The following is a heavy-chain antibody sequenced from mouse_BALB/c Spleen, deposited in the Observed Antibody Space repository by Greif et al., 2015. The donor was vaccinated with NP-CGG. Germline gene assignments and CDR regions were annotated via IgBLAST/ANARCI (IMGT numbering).Heavy chain of an antibody. CDR3: ARSGGALDY. J-gene: IGHJ2*01. CDR1: GYTFTSYW. CDR2: INPSNGRT. Sequence: VQLQQSGAELVKPGASVKLSCKASGYTFTSYWMHWVKQRPGQGLEWIGEINPSNGRTNYNEKFKSKATLTVDKSSSTAYMRLSSLTSEDSAVYYCARSGGALDYWGQGTTLTVSS. V-gene: IGHV1S81*02. D-gene: IGHD3-1*01.